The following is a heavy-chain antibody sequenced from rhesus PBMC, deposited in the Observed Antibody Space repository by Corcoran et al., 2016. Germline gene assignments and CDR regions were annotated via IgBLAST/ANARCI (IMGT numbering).Heavy chain of an antibody. CDR1: GGSVSSNY. V-gene: IGHV4-173*01. CDR3: ATLVRVPGSLDV. CDR2: ISGSDGGA. J-gene: IGHJ5-2*02. Sequence: VQLQESGLGLVKPSENLSLSCGVSGGSVSSNYWGSVRQSPGKGLEWVGRISGSDGGAYYNPSLTSRVTLATETSKNQFSLWLTSVTAAGTALYFCATLVRVPGSLDVWGRGVLVTVSS. D-gene: IGHD2-39*01.